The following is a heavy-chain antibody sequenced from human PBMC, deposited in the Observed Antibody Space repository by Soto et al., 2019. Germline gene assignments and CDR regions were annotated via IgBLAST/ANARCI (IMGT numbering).Heavy chain of an antibody. D-gene: IGHD3-16*01. CDR2: IFNNGPT. J-gene: IGHJ6*02. Sequence: QVQLQESGPGLVNPSQTLSLTCTVSGDSISNGGHYWSWIRQRPGKGLEWIGYIFNNGPTYSNPPFKSRVTISVDTSKNQFSLKVTSATAADTAVYYCARDGAVPYGMDVWGHGTTVTVSS. CDR3: ARDGAVPYGMDV. V-gene: IGHV4-31*03. CDR1: GDSISNGGHY.